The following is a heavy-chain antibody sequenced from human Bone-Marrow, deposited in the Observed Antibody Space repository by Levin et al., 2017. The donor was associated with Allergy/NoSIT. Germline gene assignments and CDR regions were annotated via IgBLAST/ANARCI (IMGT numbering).Heavy chain of an antibody. V-gene: IGHV3-23*01. Sequence: ASVKVSCAASGFPFSRYAMTWVRQSPGKGLEWVSAVSGGGDRAYYADSVKGRFSISKDSSKNTLDLQMNSLRAEDTAVYYCAKNLDIYGTYGLDVWGQGTTVTVSS. CDR1: GFPFSRYA. D-gene: IGHD3-3*02. J-gene: IGHJ6*02. CDR3: AKNLDIYGTYGLDV. CDR2: VSGGGDRA.